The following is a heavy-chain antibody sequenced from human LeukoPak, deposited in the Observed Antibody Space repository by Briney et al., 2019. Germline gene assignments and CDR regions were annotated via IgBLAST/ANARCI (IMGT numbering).Heavy chain of an antibody. J-gene: IGHJ4*02. V-gene: IGHV4-4*07. CDR2: IYTSGST. Sequence: SETLSLTCTVSGGSISSYYWSWIRQPAGKGLEWIGRIYTSGSTNYNPSLKSRVTMSVDTSKNQFSLKLSSVTAADTAVYYCGREFNILTGYYMYDYWGQGTLVTVSS. CDR3: GREFNILTGYYMYDY. D-gene: IGHD3-9*01. CDR1: GGSISSYY.